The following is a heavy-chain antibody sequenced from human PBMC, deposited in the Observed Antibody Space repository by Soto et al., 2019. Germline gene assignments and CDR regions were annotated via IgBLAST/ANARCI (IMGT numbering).Heavy chain of an antibody. Sequence: ASVKVSCKASGYTFTSYYIHWVRQAPGQGLEWMGIINPSGGSTSYAQKFQGRVTMTRDTSTSTVYMELSSLRSEDTAVYYCARDLGETGTTGGRWFDPWGQGTLLTVSS. CDR2: INPSGGST. J-gene: IGHJ5*02. D-gene: IGHD1-1*01. V-gene: IGHV1-46*01. CDR1: GYTFTSYY. CDR3: ARDLGETGTTGGRWFDP.